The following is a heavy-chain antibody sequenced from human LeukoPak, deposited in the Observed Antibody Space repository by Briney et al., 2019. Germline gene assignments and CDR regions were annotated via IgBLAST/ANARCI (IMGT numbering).Heavy chain of an antibody. CDR1: GYTFTSYG. CDR3: ARDPSFTILGVVTWFDP. J-gene: IGHJ5*02. D-gene: IGHD3-3*01. Sequence: ASVKVSCKASGYTFTSYGISWVRQAPGQGLEWMGWISAYNGNTNYAQKLQGRVTMTTDTSTSTAYMELRSLRSDDTAVYYCARDPSFTILGVVTWFDPWGQGTLVTVSS. V-gene: IGHV1-18*01. CDR2: ISAYNGNT.